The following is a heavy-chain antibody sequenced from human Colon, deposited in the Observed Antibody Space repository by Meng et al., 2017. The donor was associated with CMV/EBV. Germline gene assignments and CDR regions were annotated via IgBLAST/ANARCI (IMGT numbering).Heavy chain of an antibody. Sequence: GESLKISCAASGFTFSSYGMHWVRQAPGKGLEWVAFIRYDGINKYYADSVKGRFTIFRDNSKSTLYLQMSSVRGDDTAVYYCAKGGDTVLDYWGQGTQVTVSS. CDR2: IRYDGINK. J-gene: IGHJ4*02. CDR3: AKGGDTVLDY. D-gene: IGHD4-17*01. V-gene: IGHV3-30*02. CDR1: GFTFSSYG.